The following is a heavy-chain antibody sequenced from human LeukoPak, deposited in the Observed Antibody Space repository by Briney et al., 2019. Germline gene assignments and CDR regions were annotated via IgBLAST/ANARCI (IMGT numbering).Heavy chain of an antibody. Sequence: GGSVRLSCAASGFTFNTFNMNWLRQAPGKGLEWVSPITSGGDYTYYADSVKGRFTTSRDNAENSLSLQLNSLRVEDTAVYYCARGHYDVLAASYKWTPDYWGQGTLVTVSS. CDR2: ITSGGDYT. J-gene: IGHJ4*02. D-gene: IGHD3-9*01. V-gene: IGHV3-21*01. CDR1: GFTFNTFN. CDR3: ARGHYDVLAASYKWTPDY.